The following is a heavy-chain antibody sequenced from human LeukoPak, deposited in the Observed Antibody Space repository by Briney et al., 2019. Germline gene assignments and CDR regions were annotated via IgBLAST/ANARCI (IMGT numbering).Heavy chain of an antibody. J-gene: IGHJ6*03. V-gene: IGHV4-31*03. Sequence: PSETLSLTYTVSGGSISSGGYYWSWIRQHPGKGLEWIGYIYYSGSTYYNPSLKSRVTISVDTSKNQFSLKLSSVTAADTAVYYCARSYCSSTSCSPYYYYYMDVWGKGTTVTVSS. CDR3: ARSYCSSTSCSPYYYYYMDV. CDR1: GGSISSGGYY. D-gene: IGHD2-2*01. CDR2: IYYSGST.